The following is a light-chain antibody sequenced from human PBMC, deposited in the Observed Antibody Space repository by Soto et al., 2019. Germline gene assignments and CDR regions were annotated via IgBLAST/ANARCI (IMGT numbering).Light chain of an antibody. J-gene: IGKJ1*01. CDR2: GAS. V-gene: IGKV3-15*01. CDR3: QQYNNWPPWT. CDR1: QSVSSN. Sequence: ELVMTQSPATLSVSPGERATLSFRASQSVSSNLAWYQQKPGQAPRPLIYGASTRATGIPARFSGSGSGTEFTLTISSLQSEDFAVYYCQQYNNWPPWTFGQGTKVDI.